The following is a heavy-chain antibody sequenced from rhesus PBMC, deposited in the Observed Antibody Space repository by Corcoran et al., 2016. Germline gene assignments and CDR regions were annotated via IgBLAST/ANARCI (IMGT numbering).Heavy chain of an antibody. J-gene: IGHJ6*01. V-gene: IGHV3-183*01. CDR1: GFTFGDYG. CDR2: TSYTGKIV. CDR3: TRERRGGYALDS. Sequence: EVQLVESGGGLVQPGGSLRLSCAASGFTFGDYGMHWVRQAPVKGLEWVSHTSYTGKIVYYADSVKGRFTISRDNARNTRSLQMSSLRVEDTAVYYCTRERRGGYALDSWGQGVVVTVSS. D-gene: IGHD6-25*01.